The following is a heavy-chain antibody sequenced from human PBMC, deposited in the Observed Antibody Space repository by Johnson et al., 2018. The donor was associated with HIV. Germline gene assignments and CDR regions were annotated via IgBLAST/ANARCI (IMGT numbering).Heavy chain of an antibody. CDR1: GFTFRSYI. Sequence: QMLLVESGGGVVQPGRSLRLSCAASGFTFRSYIMHWVRQAPGEGLEWVALISYDGSNKYYADSVKGRFTISRDNAKNSLYLQMNSLRAEDTAVYYCAKQGGSRLHLWVDAFDIWGQGTTVTVSS. J-gene: IGHJ3*02. D-gene: IGHD3-10*01. CDR3: AKQGGSRLHLWVDAFDI. CDR2: ISYDGSNK. V-gene: IGHV3-30-3*02.